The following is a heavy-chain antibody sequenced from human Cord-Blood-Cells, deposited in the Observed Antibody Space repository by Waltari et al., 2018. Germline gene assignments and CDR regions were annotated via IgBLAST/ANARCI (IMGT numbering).Heavy chain of an antibody. Sequence: QVQLQESGPGLVKPSETLSLTCTVSGGSISSYYWSWIRQSAGKGLEWIGRIYTSGSTNYNPSLKSRVTMSVDTSKNQFSLKLSSVTAADTAVYYCARDWVVVVPAAMYNWFDPWGQGTLVTVSS. J-gene: IGHJ5*02. CDR1: GGSISSYY. D-gene: IGHD2-2*01. CDR2: IYTSGST. V-gene: IGHV4-4*07. CDR3: ARDWVVVVPAAMYNWFDP.